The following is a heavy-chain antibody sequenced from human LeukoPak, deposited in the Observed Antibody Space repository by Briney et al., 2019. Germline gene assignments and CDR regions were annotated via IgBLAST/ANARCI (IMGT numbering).Heavy chain of an antibody. V-gene: IGHV1-2*02. J-gene: IGHJ4*02. CDR3: ARGKSGYSP. CDR1: GYTFTSYD. CDR2: INPHTGAA. D-gene: IGHD3-3*01. Sequence: ASVKVSCKASGYTFTSYDINWVRQATGQGLEWMGLINPHTGAANYSQKFQGRVTMTRDTSISTAYMHLTRLKFDDTAVYYCARGKSGYSPWGQGTPVTVSS.